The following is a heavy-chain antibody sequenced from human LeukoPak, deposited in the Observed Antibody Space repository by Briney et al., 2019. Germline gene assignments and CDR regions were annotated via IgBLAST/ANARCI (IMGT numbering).Heavy chain of an antibody. J-gene: IGHJ6*02. CDR3: ARDSYDFWSGSYYYYGMDV. V-gene: IGHV4-61*02. Sequence: SQTLSLTCTVSGGSISSGSYYWSWIRQPAGKGLGWIGRIYTSGSTNYNPSLKSRVTISVDTSKNQFPLKLSSVTAADTAVYYCARDSYDFWSGSYYYYGMDVWGQGTTVTVSS. CDR2: IYTSGST. D-gene: IGHD3-3*01. CDR1: GGSISSGSYY.